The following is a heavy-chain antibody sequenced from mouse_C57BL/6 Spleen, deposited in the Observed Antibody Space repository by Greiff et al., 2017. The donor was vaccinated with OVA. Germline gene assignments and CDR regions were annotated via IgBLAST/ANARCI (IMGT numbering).Heavy chain of an antibody. Sequence: QVHVKQPGAELVKPGASVKVSCKASGYTFTSYWMHWVKQRPGQGLEWIGRIHPSDSDTNYNQKFKGKATLTVDKSSSTAYMQLSSLTSEDSAVYYCAMGGFITTVVATDFDVWGTGTTVTVSS. CDR3: AMGGFITTVVATDFDV. D-gene: IGHD1-1*01. J-gene: IGHJ1*03. CDR2: IHPSDSDT. V-gene: IGHV1-74*01. CDR1: GYTFTSYW.